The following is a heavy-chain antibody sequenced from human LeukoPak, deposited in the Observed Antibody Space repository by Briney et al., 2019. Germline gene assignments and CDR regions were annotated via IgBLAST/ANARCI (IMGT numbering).Heavy chain of an antibody. D-gene: IGHD3-16*01. CDR1: GFTFSSYG. CDR3: ARDGGLDPYYFDY. Sequence: PGGSLRLSCAASGFTFSSYGMHWVRQAPGKGLEWVAVIWYDGSNKYYADSVKGRFTISRDNSKNTLYLQMNSLRAEDTAVYYCARDGGLDPYYFDYWGQGTLVTVSS. CDR2: IWYDGSNK. J-gene: IGHJ4*02. V-gene: IGHV3-33*01.